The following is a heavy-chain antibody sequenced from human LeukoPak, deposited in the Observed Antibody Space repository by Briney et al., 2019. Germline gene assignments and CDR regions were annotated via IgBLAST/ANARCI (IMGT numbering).Heavy chain of an antibody. D-gene: IGHD3-9*01. CDR1: HYTFTSYG. CDR2: ISAYNGNT. J-gene: IGHJ4*02. V-gene: IGHV1-18*01. CDR3: ARDRGPDILTGYYEGGLDY. Sequence: ASVKVSCKASHYTFTSYGISWVRQAPGQGLEWMGWISAYNGNTNYTQKFQGRVTMTTDTSTSTAYMELRSLRAEDTAVYYCARDRGPDILTGYYEGGLDYWGQGTLVTVSS.